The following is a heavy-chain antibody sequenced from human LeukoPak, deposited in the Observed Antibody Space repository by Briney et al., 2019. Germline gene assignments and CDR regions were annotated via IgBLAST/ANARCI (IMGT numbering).Heavy chain of an antibody. D-gene: IGHD1-26*01. CDR3: ARVGVYSGSYYLSLTPDHDAFDI. V-gene: IGHV1-69*01. J-gene: IGHJ3*02. Sequence: SVKVSCKASGGTFSSYAISWVRQAPGQGLEWMGGIIPIFGTANYAQKFQGRVTITADESTSTAYMELSSLRSEDTAVYYCARVGVYSGSYYLSLTPDHDAFDIWGQGTMVSVSS. CDR2: IIPIFGTA. CDR1: GGTFSSYA.